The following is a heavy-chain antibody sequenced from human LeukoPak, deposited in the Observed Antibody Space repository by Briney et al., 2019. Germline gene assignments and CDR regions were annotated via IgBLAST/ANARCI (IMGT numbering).Heavy chain of an antibody. Sequence: PGGSLRLSCAASGFTFSSYEMKWVRQAPGKGLEWVSYISSSGTTKYYADSVKGRFTISRDNSKNTLYLQMNSLRPEDSAVHYCAKDGRGSGYFPDYWGQGTLVTVSS. CDR1: GFTFSSYE. J-gene: IGHJ4*02. D-gene: IGHD3-22*01. CDR2: ISSSGTTK. V-gene: IGHV3-48*03. CDR3: AKDGRGSGYFPDY.